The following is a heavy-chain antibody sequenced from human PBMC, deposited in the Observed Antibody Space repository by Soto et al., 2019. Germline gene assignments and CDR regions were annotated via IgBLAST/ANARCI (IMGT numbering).Heavy chain of an antibody. V-gene: IGHV1-46*01. D-gene: IGHD1-26*01. CDR2: INLNGGST. CDR1: GYTFTSYY. Sequence: QVQLVQSGAEVRKPGASVKLSCKASGYTFTSYYMHWVRQAPGQGLGWMGIINLNGGSTDYAQKFQGRVTMTRDTSTSTVYMELRSLRSEDTAIYYCARGGVLYSGNYKDAFDIWGQGTMVTVSS. J-gene: IGHJ3*02. CDR3: ARGGVLYSGNYKDAFDI.